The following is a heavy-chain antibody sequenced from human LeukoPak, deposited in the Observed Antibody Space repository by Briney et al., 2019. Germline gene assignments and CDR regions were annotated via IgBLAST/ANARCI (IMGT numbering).Heavy chain of an antibody. CDR2: LSASGVST. V-gene: IGHV3-23*01. CDR1: GFTFSSYA. CDR3: AKDNTKIPMDV. J-gene: IGHJ6*03. Sequence: QAGGSLRLSCAASGFTFSSYAMSWVRQAPGKGLEWVSALSASGVSTFYAGSVKGRFTISRDNSKNTLYLQMNSLRAEDTAIYYCAKDNTKIPMDVWGKGTTVTVSS. D-gene: IGHD1-1*01.